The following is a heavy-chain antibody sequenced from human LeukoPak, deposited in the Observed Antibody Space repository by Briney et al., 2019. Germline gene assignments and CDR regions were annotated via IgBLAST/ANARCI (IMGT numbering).Heavy chain of an antibody. J-gene: IGHJ4*02. CDR2: IHDTGST. D-gene: IGHD5-24*01. Sequence: SETLSLTCTVPGDSVSSHYWNWVRQPPGKGLEWIGYIHDTGSTKYNPSLKSRVTISIDKSKNQFSLKLTSVTAADTAVYYCARAVGTDGYNLWVYWGQGTLVTVSS. CDR1: GDSVSSHY. V-gene: IGHV4-59*02. CDR3: ARAVGTDGYNLWVY.